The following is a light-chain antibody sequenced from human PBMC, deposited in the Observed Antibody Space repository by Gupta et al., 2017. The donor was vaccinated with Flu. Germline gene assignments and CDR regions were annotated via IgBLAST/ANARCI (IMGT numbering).Light chain of an antibody. Sequence: QSSLSASVGDRVTITCQASQEISKYLHWYQQKPGQAPKLLIYDASNLQTGVPSRFRGSGSGTNFNFTITNLQPEDIATYHCQQSDAYPLTFGHGTKLDI. J-gene: IGKJ3*01. CDR3: QQSDAYPLT. CDR1: QEISKY. V-gene: IGKV1-33*01. CDR2: DAS.